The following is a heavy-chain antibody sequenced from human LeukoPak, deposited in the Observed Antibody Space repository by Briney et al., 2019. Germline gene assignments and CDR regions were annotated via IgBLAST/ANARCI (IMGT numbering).Heavy chain of an antibody. V-gene: IGHV3-30*02. Sequence: GGSLRLSCAASGFTFSSYSMNWVRQAPGKGLEWVAFIRYDGSNKYYADSVKGRFTISRDNSKNTLYLQMNSLRAEDTAVYYCAKVDGRDGYNYFDYWGQGTLATVSS. J-gene: IGHJ4*02. CDR2: IRYDGSNK. D-gene: IGHD5-24*01. CDR1: GFTFSSYS. CDR3: AKVDGRDGYNYFDY.